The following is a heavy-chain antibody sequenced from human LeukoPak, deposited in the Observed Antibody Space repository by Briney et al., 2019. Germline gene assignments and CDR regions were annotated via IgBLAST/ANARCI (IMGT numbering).Heavy chain of an antibody. CDR1: GFTFSSYD. D-gene: IGHD2-21*01. J-gene: IGHJ4*02. Sequence: GGSLRLSCAASGFTFSSYDMSWVRQAPGKGLEWVAATSSSDAGTYHADSVRGRFTISRDNSKNTLYLQMNSLRAEDAAVYFCAKAPVTSCRGAYCYPFDSWGQGTLVTVSS. V-gene: IGHV3-23*01. CDR3: AKAPVTSCRGAYCYPFDS. CDR2: TSSSDAGT.